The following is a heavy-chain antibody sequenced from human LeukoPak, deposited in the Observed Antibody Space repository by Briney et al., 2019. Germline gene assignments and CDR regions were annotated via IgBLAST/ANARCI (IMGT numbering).Heavy chain of an antibody. CDR2: ISGSGGST. D-gene: IGHD1-26*01. J-gene: IGHJ6*02. Sequence: GGSLRLSCAASGFTFSSYAMSWVRQAPGKGLEWVSAISGSGGSTYYADSVKGRFTISRDNSKYTLYLQMNSLRAEDTAVYYCAKDSGSYSLSEYYYGMDVWGQGTTVTVSS. CDR3: AKDSGSYSLSEYYYGMDV. V-gene: IGHV3-23*01. CDR1: GFTFSSYA.